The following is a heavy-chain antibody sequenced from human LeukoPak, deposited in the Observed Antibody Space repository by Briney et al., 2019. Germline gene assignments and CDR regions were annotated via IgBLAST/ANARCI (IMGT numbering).Heavy chain of an antibody. Sequence: GGSLRLSCAASGFTFSSYGMHWVRQASGKGLEWLAFISYDGSNKYYADSVKGRFTISRDNSKNTLHLQMNSLRAEDTAVYYCARDRCGYSSTCPFDYWGQGTLVTVSS. CDR3: ARDRCGYSSTCPFDY. CDR1: GFTFSSYG. D-gene: IGHD6-13*01. V-gene: IGHV3-30*03. CDR2: ISYDGSNK. J-gene: IGHJ4*02.